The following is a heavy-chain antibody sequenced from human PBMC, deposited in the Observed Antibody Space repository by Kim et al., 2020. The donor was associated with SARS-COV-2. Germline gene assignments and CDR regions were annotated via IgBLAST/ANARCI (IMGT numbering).Heavy chain of an antibody. CDR3: ARHRFGGVIGDSDY. V-gene: IGHV4-59*08. J-gene: IGHJ4*02. Sequence: NPPHKTRVTRSGDTTKNQFSLELSSVTAADTAVYYCARHRFGGVIGDSDYWGQGTLVTVSS. D-gene: IGHD3-16*02.